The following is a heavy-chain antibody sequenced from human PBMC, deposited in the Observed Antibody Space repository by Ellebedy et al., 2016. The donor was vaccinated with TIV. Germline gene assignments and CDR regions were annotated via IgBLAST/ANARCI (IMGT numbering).Heavy chain of an antibody. CDR3: VRVFYGSGSSLQH. Sequence: GESLKISCAASGFTFDSYPMTWVRQAPGKGLQWVSSINGRGDSTYYTDSVKGRFTISRDNTKNTLYLQLNSLRTEDTALYYCVRVFYGSGSSLQHWGPGTLVSVSS. J-gene: IGHJ1*01. CDR1: GFTFDSYP. CDR2: INGRGDST. V-gene: IGHV3-23*01. D-gene: IGHD3-10*01.